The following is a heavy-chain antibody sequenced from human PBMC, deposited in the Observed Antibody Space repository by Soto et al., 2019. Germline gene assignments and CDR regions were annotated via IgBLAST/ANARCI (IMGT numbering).Heavy chain of an antibody. CDR1: GFTFGDYA. J-gene: IGHJ4*02. D-gene: IGHD1-7*01. V-gene: IGHV3-9*01. Sequence: GGALRLSCAASGFTFGDYAMHWGRQAPGKGLEWVSGISWNSGSIGYADSVKGRFTISRDNAKNSLYLQMNSLRAEDTALYYCAKGGYNWNSYLHYWGQGTLVTVSS. CDR3: AKGGYNWNSYLHY. CDR2: ISWNSGSI.